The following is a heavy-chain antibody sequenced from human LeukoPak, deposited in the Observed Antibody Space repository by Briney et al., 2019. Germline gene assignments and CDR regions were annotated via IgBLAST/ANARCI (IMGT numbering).Heavy chain of an antibody. CDR1: GFTFSSYA. D-gene: IGHD3-22*01. V-gene: IGHV3-23*01. CDR3: AIMHGYYDGSGFWVQ. Sequence: GGSLRLSCAASGFTFSSYAMSRVRQAPGKGLEWVSFISPSGDRTSNADSVEGRLTISRDNTRNTLYLQMNSLRDEDTGVYYCAIMHGYYDGSGFWVQWGQGTLVTVSS. J-gene: IGHJ4*02. CDR2: ISPSGDRT.